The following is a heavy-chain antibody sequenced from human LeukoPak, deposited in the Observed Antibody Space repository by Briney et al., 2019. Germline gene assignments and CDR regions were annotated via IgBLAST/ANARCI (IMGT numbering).Heavy chain of an antibody. Sequence: SVKFSCKASGVTFSSYTIRWVRQAPGQGLEWMGSIIPIFGIANYAQKFQGRVTITADKSPSTAYMEVGSLRCEDTAVYYCARTYSSSSGRVMDVWGEGTTVTVSS. CDR2: IIPIFGIA. CDR1: GVTFSSYT. J-gene: IGHJ6*04. D-gene: IGHD6-6*01. CDR3: ARTYSSSSGRVMDV. V-gene: IGHV1-69*02.